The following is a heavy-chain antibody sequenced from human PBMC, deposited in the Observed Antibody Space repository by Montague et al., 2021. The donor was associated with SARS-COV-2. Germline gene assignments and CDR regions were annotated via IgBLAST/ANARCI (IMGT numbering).Heavy chain of an antibody. V-gene: IGHV3-33*01. CDR1: GFTFSSYG. D-gene: IGHD4-17*01. CDR2: IWYDGSNK. CDR3: AREYGDYVVYFDY. Sequence: SLRLSCAASGFTFSSYGMHWVRQAPGKGLEWVAVIWYDGSNKYYADSVKGRFTISRDNSKNMLYLQMNSLRAEDTAVYYCAREYGDYVVYFDYWGQGTLVTVSS. J-gene: IGHJ4*02.